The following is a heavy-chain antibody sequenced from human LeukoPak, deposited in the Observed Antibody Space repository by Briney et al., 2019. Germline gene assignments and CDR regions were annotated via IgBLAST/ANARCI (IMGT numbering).Heavy chain of an antibody. J-gene: IGHJ4*02. V-gene: IGHV5-51*01. Sequence: GESLKISCKGSGYSFANYWIGWVRQMPGEGLEWMGILYPGDSDTRYSPSFQGQVTISADKSISTAYLQWSSLKASDTAMYYCARQAWSYWAPFDDWGQGTLVTVSS. CDR1: GYSFANYW. CDR3: ARQAWSYWAPFDD. CDR2: LYPGDSDT. D-gene: IGHD1-26*01.